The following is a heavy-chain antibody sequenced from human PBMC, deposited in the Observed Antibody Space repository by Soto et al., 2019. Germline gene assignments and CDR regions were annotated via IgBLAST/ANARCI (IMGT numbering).Heavy chain of an antibody. CDR2: IYPGDSDT. V-gene: IGHV5-51*01. Sequence: GESLKISCKGSGYSFTSYWIGWVRQMPGKGLEWTGIIYPGDSDTRYSPSFQGQVTISADKSISTAYLQWSSLKASDTAMYYCARLRYCSSTSCYTPFDIWGQGTMVTVSS. D-gene: IGHD2-2*02. CDR1: GYSFTSYW. J-gene: IGHJ3*02. CDR3: ARLRYCSSTSCYTPFDI.